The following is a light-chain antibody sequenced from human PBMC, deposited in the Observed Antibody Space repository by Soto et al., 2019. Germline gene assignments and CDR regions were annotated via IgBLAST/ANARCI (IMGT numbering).Light chain of an antibody. J-gene: IGKJ1*01. CDR1: QSVSSSY. V-gene: IGKV3-20*01. CDR3: QQYGSSSWT. CDR2: GAS. Sequence: EVVLTQSPDTLSLSPGERATLSCRASQSVSSSYLAWYQQKPGQAPRLLMYGASSRATGIPDRFSGSGSGTDFTLTISRLEPEDFAVYYCQQYGSSSWTFGQGTKVDIK.